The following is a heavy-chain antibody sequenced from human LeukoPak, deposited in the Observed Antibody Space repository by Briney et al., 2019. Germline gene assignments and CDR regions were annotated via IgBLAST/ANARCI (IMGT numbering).Heavy chain of an antibody. Sequence: SETLSLTCTVSGASVSDYYCNWIRQPPGKGLEWIGYVYNSGITNYNPSLRSRVTISVDTSKNQFSLKLSSVTAADTAVYYCARGGIITMVRGVRYNWFDPWGQGTLVTVSS. J-gene: IGHJ5*02. CDR1: GASVSDYY. V-gene: IGHV4-59*02. CDR2: VYNSGIT. CDR3: ARGGIITMVRGVRYNWFDP. D-gene: IGHD3-10*01.